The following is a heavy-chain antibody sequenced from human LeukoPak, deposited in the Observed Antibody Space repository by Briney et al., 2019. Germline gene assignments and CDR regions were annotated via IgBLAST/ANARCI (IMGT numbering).Heavy chain of an antibody. CDR2: IYTSGST. CDR3: ARDYYDSSGYSAEWFDP. J-gene: IGHJ5*02. V-gene: IGHV4-4*07. Sequence: SETLSLTCTVSGGSISTYYWSWIRQPAGKGLEWIGRIYTSGSTNYNPSLKSRVTVSVDTSKNLFFLKLSSVTAADTAVYYCARDYYDSSGYSAEWFDPWGQGTLVTVSS. CDR1: GGSISTYY. D-gene: IGHD3-22*01.